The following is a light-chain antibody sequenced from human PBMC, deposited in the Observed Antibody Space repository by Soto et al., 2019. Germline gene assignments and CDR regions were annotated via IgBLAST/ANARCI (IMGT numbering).Light chain of an antibody. CDR2: KAS. CDR1: QVIRND. Sequence: NKSPSSVSAYAGDTVTISCRASQVIRNDLAWYQQKPGKAPKLLIYKASTLKSGVPSRFSGSGSGTEFTLTISSLQPDDFATYYCQHYNSYSEALGKGAKVEI. J-gene: IGKJ1*01. CDR3: QHYNSYSEA. V-gene: IGKV1-5*03.